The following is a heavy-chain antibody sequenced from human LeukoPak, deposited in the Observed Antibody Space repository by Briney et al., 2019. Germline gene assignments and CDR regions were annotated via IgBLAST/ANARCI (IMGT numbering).Heavy chain of an antibody. CDR3: ARDGVRNMGLRLDY. V-gene: IGHV1-69*13. CDR1: GGTFGVNA. Sequence: SVKVSCTASGGTFGVNAIHWVRQAPGQGLEWMGDIIPIFPKSNYAQKFQGRVTVTADESTSTAYMATSSLTSEDTAVYYCARDGVRNMGLRLDYWGQGTLVIVSS. D-gene: IGHD1-14*01. CDR2: IIPIFPKS. J-gene: IGHJ4*02.